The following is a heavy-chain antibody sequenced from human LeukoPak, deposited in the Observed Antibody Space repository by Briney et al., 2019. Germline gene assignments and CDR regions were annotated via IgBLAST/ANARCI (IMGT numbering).Heavy chain of an antibody. Sequence: GGSLRLSCAASGTTFDSHYMTWVRQTPEKGLEWVANINQDGSEKNYVDSVKGRFTISRDNAKKSLYLQMNSLRAEDTAVYYCASAAGWESAYWGQGTLVTVSS. V-gene: IGHV3-7*01. CDR3: ASAAGWESAY. D-gene: IGHD1-26*01. J-gene: IGHJ4*02. CDR2: INQDGSEK. CDR1: GTTFDSHY.